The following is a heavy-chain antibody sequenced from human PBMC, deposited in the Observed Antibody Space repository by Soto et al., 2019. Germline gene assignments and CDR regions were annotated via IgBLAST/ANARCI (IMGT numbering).Heavy chain of an antibody. CDR2: IYYSGST. CDR3: ARQPTGDFWSGYPLVYYYYGMDV. CDR1: GGSISSSSYY. D-gene: IGHD3-3*01. V-gene: IGHV4-39*01. Sequence: SETLSLTCTVSGGSISSSSYYWGWIRQPPGKGLEWIGSIYYSGSTYYNPSLKSRVTISVDTSKNQFSLKVSSVTAAETAVYYCARQPTGDFWSGYPLVYYYYGMDVWGQGTTVTVSS. J-gene: IGHJ6*02.